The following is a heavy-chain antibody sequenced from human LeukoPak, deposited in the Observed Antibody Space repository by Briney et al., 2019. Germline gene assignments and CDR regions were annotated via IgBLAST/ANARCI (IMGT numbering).Heavy chain of an antibody. J-gene: IGHJ4*02. CDR2: ISSSSSYI. CDR1: GFTFSRYS. D-gene: IGHD3-10*01. V-gene: IGHV3-21*01. CDR3: ARATFIVRDLDY. Sequence: GGSLRLSCAASGFTFSRYSMNWVRQAPGKGLEWVSSISSSSSYIYYADSVKGRFTISRDNAKNSLYLQMNSLRAEDTAVYYCARATFIVRDLDYWGQGTLVTVSS.